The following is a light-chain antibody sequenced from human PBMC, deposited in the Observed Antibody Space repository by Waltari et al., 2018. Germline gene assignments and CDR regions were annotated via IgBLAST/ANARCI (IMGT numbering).Light chain of an antibody. CDR1: SLKSYY. CDR2: GKN. J-gene: IGLJ2*01. V-gene: IGLV3-19*01. Sequence: SSELTQDPAVSVALGQTVRITCQGGSLKSYYATWYQQKPGQAPVLVMFGKNNRPAGIPDRFSGSSSGDTASLTITGAQAEDEADYYCTSRDISVVFGGGTKLTVL. CDR3: TSRDISVV.